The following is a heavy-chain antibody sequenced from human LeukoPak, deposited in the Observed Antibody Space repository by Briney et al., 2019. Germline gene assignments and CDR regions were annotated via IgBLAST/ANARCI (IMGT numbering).Heavy chain of an antibody. Sequence: SQTLFLTCTVSGGSISSGGYYWSWIRQPPGKGLEWIGYIYHSGSTYYNPSLKSRVTISVDRSKNQFSLKLSSVTDADTAVYYCARRPRGYYYYYMDVWGKGTTVTVSS. V-gene: IGHV4-30-2*01. CDR2: IYHSGST. CDR1: GGSISSGGYY. CDR3: ARRPRGYYYYYMDV. J-gene: IGHJ6*03.